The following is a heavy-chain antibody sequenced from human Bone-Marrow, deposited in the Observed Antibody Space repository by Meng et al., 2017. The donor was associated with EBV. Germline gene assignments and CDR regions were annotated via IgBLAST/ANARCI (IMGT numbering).Heavy chain of an antibody. CDR2: ISSSSSYI. V-gene: IGHV3-21*01. J-gene: IGHJ2*01. Sequence: VQWVGLGGGLVKPGGSLRLSCAASGFTFSSYSMNWVRQAPGKGLEWVSSISSSSSYIYYADSVKGRFTISRDNAKNSLYLQMNSLRAEDTAVYYCARGVPGIVAAGTVLYEGYFDLWGRGTLVTVSS. CDR3: ARGVPGIVAAGTVLYEGYFDL. D-gene: IGHD6-13*01. CDR1: GFTFSSYS.